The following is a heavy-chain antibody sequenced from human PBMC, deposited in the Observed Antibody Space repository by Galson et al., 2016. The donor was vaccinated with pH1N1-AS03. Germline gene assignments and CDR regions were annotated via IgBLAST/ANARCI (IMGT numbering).Heavy chain of an antibody. V-gene: IGHV4-59*08. J-gene: IGHJ3*02. CDR2: IDNTGST. CDR1: GGSINNHY. D-gene: IGHD2-15*01. Sequence: LSLTCTVSGGSINNHYLSWIRQPPGKGLEWLGYIDNTGSTTYNPSLQSRLTMSVDTSKNQFSLRLRSVTAADTAVYYCARLFMEGLCSGGGCHQTNAFDMWGQGTMVTVSS. CDR3: ARLFMEGLCSGGGCHQTNAFDM.